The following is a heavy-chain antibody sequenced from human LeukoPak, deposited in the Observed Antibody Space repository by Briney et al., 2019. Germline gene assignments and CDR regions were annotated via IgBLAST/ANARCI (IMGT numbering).Heavy chain of an antibody. Sequence: GGSLRLSCAASGFTVSSNYMSWVRQAPGKGLEWVSVIYSGGSTYYADSVKGRFTISRDNSKNTLYLQMNSLRAEDTDVYYCARDIGYCSSTSWYGGILGYFDYWGQGTLVTVSS. V-gene: IGHV3-66*02. CDR1: GFTVSSNY. D-gene: IGHD2-2*01. CDR2: IYSGGST. CDR3: ARDIGYCSSTSWYGGILGYFDY. J-gene: IGHJ4*02.